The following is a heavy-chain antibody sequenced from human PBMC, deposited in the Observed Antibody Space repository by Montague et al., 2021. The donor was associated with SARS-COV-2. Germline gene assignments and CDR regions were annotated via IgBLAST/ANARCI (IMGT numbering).Heavy chain of an antibody. V-gene: IGHV6-1*01. CDR2: TYYRSKWYN. J-gene: IGHJ4*02. CDR1: GDNVSSNSAA. CDR3: ARGSSGYYTPRPFDY. D-gene: IGHD3-22*01. Sequence: CAISGDNVSSNSAAWNWIRQAPSRGLEWLGRTYYRSKWYNDYAVSVKSRITINPDTSKNQFSLQLNSVTPEDTAVYYCARGSSGYYTPRPFDYWGQGTLVTVSS.